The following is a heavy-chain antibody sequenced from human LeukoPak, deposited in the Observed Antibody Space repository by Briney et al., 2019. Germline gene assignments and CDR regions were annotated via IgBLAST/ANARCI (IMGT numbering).Heavy chain of an antibody. CDR3: AKGHDFWSGYYSH. V-gene: IGHV3-48*04. CDR2: ITNSGSTT. J-gene: IGHJ4*02. CDR1: GFTFSSYS. D-gene: IGHD3-3*01. Sequence: GGSLRLSCAASGFTFSSYSMNWVRQAPGKGLEWVSYITNSGSTTYYADSVKGRFTISRDDARNSLYLQIISLRAEDTALYYCAKGHDFWSGYYSHWGQGTLVTVSS.